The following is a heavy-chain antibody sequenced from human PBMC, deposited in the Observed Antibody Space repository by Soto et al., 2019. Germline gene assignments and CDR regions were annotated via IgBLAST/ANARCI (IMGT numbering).Heavy chain of an antibody. CDR3: AKGRGYCTGTSCYVGSDY. CDR2: ISGSGYST. V-gene: IGHV3-23*01. Sequence: EVQLLESGGGLVQPGGSLRLSCAASGFTFSSYAMSWVRQAPGKGLEWVSAISGSGYSTYYADSVKGRFTISRDNSKNTLYLQMNSLRAEDTAVYYCAKGRGYCTGTSCYVGSDYWGQGTLVTVSS. D-gene: IGHD2-2*01. CDR1: GFTFSSYA. J-gene: IGHJ4*02.